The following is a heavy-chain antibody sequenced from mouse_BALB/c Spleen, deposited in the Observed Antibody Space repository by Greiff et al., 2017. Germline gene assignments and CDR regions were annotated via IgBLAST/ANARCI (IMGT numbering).Heavy chain of an antibody. CDR2: ISTYYGDA. D-gene: IGHD2-1*01. CDR3: ARGIYYGNDAMDY. CDR1: GYTFTDYA. Sequence: QVHVKQSGAELVRPGVSVKISCKGSGYTFTDYAMHWVKQSHAKSLEWIGVISTYYGDASYNQKFKGKATMTVVKSSSTAYMELARLTSEDSAIYYCARGIYYGNDAMDYWGQGTSVTVSS. J-gene: IGHJ4*01. V-gene: IGHV1S137*01.